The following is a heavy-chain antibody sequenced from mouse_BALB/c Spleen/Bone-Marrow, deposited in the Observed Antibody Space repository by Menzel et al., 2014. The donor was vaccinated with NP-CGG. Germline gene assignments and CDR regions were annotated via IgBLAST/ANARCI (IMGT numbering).Heavy chain of an antibody. Sequence: QVQLKDSGPGLVAPSQSLSTTCTVSGFSLTTYGVHWVRQPPGKGLEWLGVIWAGGSTNYNSALMSRLSISKDNSKSQVFLKMNSLQTDDTAMYYCARAHYDYVLLDYWGQGTTLTVSS. CDR2: IWAGGST. J-gene: IGHJ2*01. D-gene: IGHD2-4*01. V-gene: IGHV2-9*02. CDR1: GFSLTTYG. CDR3: ARAHYDYVLLDY.